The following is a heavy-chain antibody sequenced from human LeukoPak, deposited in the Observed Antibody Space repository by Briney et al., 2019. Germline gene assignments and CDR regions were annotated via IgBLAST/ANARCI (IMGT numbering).Heavy chain of an antibody. V-gene: IGHV3-33*01. Sequence: GGSLRLSCAASGFTFSSYGMHWVRQAPGKGLEWVAVIWYDGGNKYYADSVKGRFTISRDNSKNTLYLQMNSLRAEDTAVYYCAGVRAGANRAFDVWGQGTVVAVSS. CDR3: AGVRAGANRAFDV. D-gene: IGHD4/OR15-4a*01. J-gene: IGHJ3*01. CDR1: GFTFSSYG. CDR2: IWYDGGNK.